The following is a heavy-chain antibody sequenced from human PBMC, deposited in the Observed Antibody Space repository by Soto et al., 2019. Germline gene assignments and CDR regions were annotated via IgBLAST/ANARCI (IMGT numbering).Heavy chain of an antibody. CDR3: ARKGPLGIVVVPAAMPRWFDP. CDR1: GGSVNSDIYY. J-gene: IGHJ5*02. D-gene: IGHD2-2*03. CDR2: IYYTGSA. V-gene: IGHV4-61*01. Sequence: SETLSLTCTVSGGSVNSDIYYWSWIRQPPGKGLEWIGFIYYTGSASYKPSLKGQVTISIDTSKNQFSLKLSSVTAADTAVYYCARKGPLGIVVVPAAMPRWFDPWGQGTLVTVSS.